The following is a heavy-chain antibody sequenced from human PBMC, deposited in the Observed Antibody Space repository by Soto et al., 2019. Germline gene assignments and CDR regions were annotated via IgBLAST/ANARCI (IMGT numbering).Heavy chain of an antibody. CDR2: IGTAGDT. Sequence: GGSLRLSCAASGFTFSSYDMHWVRQATGKGLEWVSAIGTAGDTYYPGSVKGRFTISRENAKNSLYLQMNSLRAGDTAVYYCARVGLLTGWNAFDIWGQGTMVTVSS. CDR1: GFTFSSYD. D-gene: IGHD3-9*01. J-gene: IGHJ3*02. CDR3: ARVGLLTGWNAFDI. V-gene: IGHV3-13*01.